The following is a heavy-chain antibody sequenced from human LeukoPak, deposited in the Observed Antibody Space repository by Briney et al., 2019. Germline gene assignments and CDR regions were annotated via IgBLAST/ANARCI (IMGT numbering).Heavy chain of an antibody. CDR2: INSGST. CDR1: GGSFSGYY. D-gene: IGHD2-2*02. J-gene: IGHJ6*03. V-gene: IGHV4-34*01. CDR3: AREVVVVPAAIVGYYYYMDV. Sequence: SETLSLTCAVYGGSFSGYYWSWIRQPPGKGLEWIGEINSGSTNYNPSLKSRVTISVDRSKNQFSLKLSSVTAADTAVYYCAREVVVVPAAIVGYYYYMDVWGKGTTVTVSS.